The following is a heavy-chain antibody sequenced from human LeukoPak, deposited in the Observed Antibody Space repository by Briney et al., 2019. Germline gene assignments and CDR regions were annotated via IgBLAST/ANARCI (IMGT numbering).Heavy chain of an antibody. CDR3: ARPDGDTGGNYGC. V-gene: IGHV1-2*02. Sequence: ASVKVSCKASGYTFNGYYMHWVRQAPGRGPELMGWINPNSGDTNYAQHFQGRVTMTRDTSISTAYMELSRLRSDDTAVYYCARPDGDTGGNYGCWGQGTLVTVSS. D-gene: IGHD4-23*01. CDR1: GYTFNGYY. J-gene: IGHJ4*02. CDR2: INPNSGDT.